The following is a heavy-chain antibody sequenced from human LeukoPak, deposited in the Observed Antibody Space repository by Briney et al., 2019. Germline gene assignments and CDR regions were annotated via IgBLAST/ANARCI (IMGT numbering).Heavy chain of an antibody. D-gene: IGHD1-14*01. Sequence: PSETLSLTCTVSGGSISSYYWSWIRQPPGKGLEWIGYIYYSGSTNYNPSLKSRVTISVDTSKNQFSLKLSSVTAADTAVYYCARIPEGGYYYYYMDVWGKGTTVTVSS. V-gene: IGHV4-59*01. J-gene: IGHJ6*03. CDR2: IYYSGST. CDR3: ARIPEGGYYYYYMDV. CDR1: GGSISSYY.